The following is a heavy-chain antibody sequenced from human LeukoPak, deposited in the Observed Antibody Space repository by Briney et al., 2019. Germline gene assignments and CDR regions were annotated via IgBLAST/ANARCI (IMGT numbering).Heavy chain of an antibody. Sequence: GGSLRLSCAASGFTFSTYGMHWVRQAPGKGLEWVAVISYDGSNKYYADSVKGRFTISRDNSKNTLYLQMNSLRTEDTAVYYCAKGQAYYDSSGPKDYWGQGTLVTVSS. J-gene: IGHJ4*02. D-gene: IGHD3-22*01. CDR3: AKGQAYYDSSGPKDY. CDR2: ISYDGSNK. CDR1: GFTFSTYG. V-gene: IGHV3-30*18.